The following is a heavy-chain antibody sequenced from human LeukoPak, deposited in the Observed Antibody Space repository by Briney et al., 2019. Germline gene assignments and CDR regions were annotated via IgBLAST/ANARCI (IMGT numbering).Heavy chain of an antibody. J-gene: IGHJ4*02. CDR3: ARDPYYYDSSRYSP. CDR1: GFTFSSYW. V-gene: IGHV3-7*03. D-gene: IGHD3-22*01. Sequence: PGGSLRLSCAASGFTFSSYWMSWVRQAPGKGLEWVANIKQDGSEKYYVDSVKGRFTISRDNAKNSLYLQMNSLRAEDTAVYYCARDPYYYDSSRYSPWGQGTLVTVSS. CDR2: IKQDGSEK.